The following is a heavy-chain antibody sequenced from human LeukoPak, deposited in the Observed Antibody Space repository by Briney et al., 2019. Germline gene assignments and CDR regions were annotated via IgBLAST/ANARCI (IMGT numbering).Heavy chain of an antibody. Sequence: ASVKVSCKASGYTFTSYDINWVRQATGQGLEWMGWMNPNSGNTGYAQKFQGRVTTTRNTSISTAYMELSSLRSGDTAVYYCARAKFPDAFDIWGQGTMVTVSS. CDR1: GYTFTSYD. CDR2: MNPNSGNT. V-gene: IGHV1-8*01. CDR3: ARAKFPDAFDI. J-gene: IGHJ3*02.